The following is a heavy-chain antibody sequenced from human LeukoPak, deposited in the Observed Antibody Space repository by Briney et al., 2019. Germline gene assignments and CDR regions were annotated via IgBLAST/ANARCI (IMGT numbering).Heavy chain of an antibody. V-gene: IGHV1-18*04. J-gene: IGHJ5*02. CDR1: GYSLTTYY. CDR2: ISAYNGNT. Sequence: GASVKVSCKASGYSLTTYYMHWVRQAPGQGLEWMGWISAYNGNTNYAQKLQGRVTMTTDTSTSTAYMELRSLRSDDTAVYYCARGRGFDPWGQGTLVTVSS. CDR3: ARGRGFDP.